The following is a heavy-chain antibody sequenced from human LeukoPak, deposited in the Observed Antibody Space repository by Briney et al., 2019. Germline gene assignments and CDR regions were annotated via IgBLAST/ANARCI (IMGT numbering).Heavy chain of an antibody. J-gene: IGHJ4*02. CDR1: GGSFSGYY. V-gene: IGHV4-34*01. CDR3: ARGHPVLRY. D-gene: IGHD3-16*01. CDR2: INHSGST. Sequence: SEALSLTCAVYGGSFSGYYWCWIRQPPGKGLEWIGEINHSGSTNYNPSLKSRVTISLETSKNQFSLKLGSVAAADTAVYYCARGHPVLRYWGQGTRVTVAS.